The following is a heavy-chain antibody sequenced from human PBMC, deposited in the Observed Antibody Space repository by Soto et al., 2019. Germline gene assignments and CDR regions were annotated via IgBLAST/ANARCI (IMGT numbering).Heavy chain of an antibody. CDR1: GFTFSSYG. CDR2: ISYDGSNK. Sequence: QVQLVESGGGVVQPGRSLRLSCAASGFTFSSYGMHWVRQAPGKGLEWVAVISYDGSNKYYADSVKGRFTISRDNSKNALYLQMNSLRAEDTAVYYCAKLYYYDISGRDYWGQRTLVTVSS. J-gene: IGHJ4*02. CDR3: AKLYYYDISGRDY. V-gene: IGHV3-30*18. D-gene: IGHD3-22*01.